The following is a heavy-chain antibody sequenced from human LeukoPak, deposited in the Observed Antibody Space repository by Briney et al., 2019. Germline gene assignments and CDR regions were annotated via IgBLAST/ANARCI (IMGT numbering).Heavy chain of an antibody. D-gene: IGHD1-26*01. CDR3: ARRAGSYLGYWYFDL. V-gene: IGHV4-4*09. J-gene: IGHJ2*01. CDR2: MYTSGSS. Sequence: SETLSLICSVSGGSISSYYWTWIRQPPGKGLEWIGYMYTSGSSNYHPSLKSRVTISIDTSKNQFSLILSSVTASDTAIYYCARRAGSYLGYWYFDLWRRGTLVTVSS. CDR1: GGSISSYY.